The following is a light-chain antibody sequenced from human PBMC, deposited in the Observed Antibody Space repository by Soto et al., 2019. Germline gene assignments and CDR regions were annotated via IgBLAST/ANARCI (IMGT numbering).Light chain of an antibody. CDR1: SSNVGAYF. J-gene: IGLJ2*01. Sequence: QSVLTQPPSGSAAPGQKVTISCSGSSSNVGAYFVSWYQQLPGTAPKLRIFDDNKRPSGIPDRFSGSNSGTSATLGITGLQTGDEADYYCATWDTSLSVGVFGGGTQLTVL. V-gene: IGLV1-51*01. CDR3: ATWDTSLSVGV. CDR2: DDN.